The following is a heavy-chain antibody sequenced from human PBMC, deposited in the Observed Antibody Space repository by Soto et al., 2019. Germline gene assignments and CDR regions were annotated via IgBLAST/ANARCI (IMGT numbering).Heavy chain of an antibody. CDR3: ARGSSGSSGYFDL. CDR2: VYPGDFNV. V-gene: IGHV5-51*01. J-gene: IGHJ4*02. D-gene: IGHD1-26*01. Sequence: EVQLVQSGAEVKKSGESLQISCQVSGFRFNSYWIGWVRQMPGKGLEWVAIVYPGDFNVRYSPSFQGRVTISADRSISTAFLQWTRLNPSDTGIYFCARGSSGSSGYFDLWGLGTVVTVTS. CDR1: GFRFNSYW.